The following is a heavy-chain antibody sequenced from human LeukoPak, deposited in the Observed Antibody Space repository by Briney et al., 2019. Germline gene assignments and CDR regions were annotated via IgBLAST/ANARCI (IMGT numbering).Heavy chain of an antibody. J-gene: IGHJ4*02. Sequence: GGSLRLSCAASGFTFSSYGMSWVRQAPGKGLEWVSAISGSGGSTYYADSVKGRFTISRDNSKNTLYLQMNSLGAEDTAVYYCAKDRGSGSYYSEGFDYWGQGTLVTVSS. V-gene: IGHV3-23*01. D-gene: IGHD3-10*01. CDR3: AKDRGSGSYYSEGFDY. CDR1: GFTFSSYG. CDR2: ISGSGGST.